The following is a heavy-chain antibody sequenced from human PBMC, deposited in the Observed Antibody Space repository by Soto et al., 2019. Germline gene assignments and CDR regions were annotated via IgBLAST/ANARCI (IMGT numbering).Heavy chain of an antibody. J-gene: IGHJ6*02. D-gene: IGHD1-1*01. CDR3: ARDLWVEPELYYYGMDV. CDR2: IFYSGTT. Sequence: QVQLQESGPGLVRPSQTLSLTCTVSGDSISSADYYWSWICQTPGKGLEWIGHIFYSGTTYYNPSLKSRLTISVDTSKNHFSLGLTSVTAADTAVYYCARDLWVEPELYYYGMDVWGQGTTVTVSS. CDR1: GDSISSADYY. V-gene: IGHV4-30-4*01.